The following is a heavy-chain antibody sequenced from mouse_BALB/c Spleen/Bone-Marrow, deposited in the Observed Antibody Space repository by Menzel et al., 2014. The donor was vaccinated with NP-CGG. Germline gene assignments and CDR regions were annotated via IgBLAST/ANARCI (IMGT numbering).Heavy chain of an antibody. CDR1: GFTFTDYY. CDR2: IRHKANGFTT. Sequence: EVMLVESGGGLVQPGGSLRLSCATSGFTFTDYYMSWVRQPPGKALEWLGFIRHKANGFTTEYSASVKGRFTISRDNSQSILYLQMNTLRAEDSATYYCAREEDGYAMDYWGQGTSVTVSS. V-gene: IGHV7-3*02. J-gene: IGHJ4*01. CDR3: AREEDGYAMDY.